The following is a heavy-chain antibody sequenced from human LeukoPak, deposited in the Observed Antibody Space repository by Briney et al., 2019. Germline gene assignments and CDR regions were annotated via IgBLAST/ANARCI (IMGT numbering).Heavy chain of an antibody. J-gene: IGHJ4*02. Sequence: MSSETLSLTCTVSGGSISSYYWSWIRQPPGKGLEWIGYTYYSGSTNYNPSLKSRVTISVDTSKNQFSLKLSSVTAADTAVYYCARGSGSYAYYFDYWGQGTLVTVSS. V-gene: IGHV4-59*01. D-gene: IGHD1-26*01. CDR1: GGSISSYY. CDR3: ARGSGSYAYYFDY. CDR2: TYYSGST.